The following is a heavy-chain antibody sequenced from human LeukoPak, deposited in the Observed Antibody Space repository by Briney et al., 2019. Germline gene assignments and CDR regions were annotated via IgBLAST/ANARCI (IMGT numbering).Heavy chain of an antibody. J-gene: IGHJ4*02. Sequence: ASVKVSCKASGNTFNGYDINWVRQATGQGLEWMGWLNVNSGNTGYARKFQGRVTMTTDTSTSTAYMELRSLRSDDTAVYYCARDRGIVVVPAATVIDYWGQGTLVTVSS. D-gene: IGHD2-2*01. CDR1: GNTFNGYD. CDR2: LNVNSGNT. V-gene: IGHV1-8*01. CDR3: ARDRGIVVVPAATVIDY.